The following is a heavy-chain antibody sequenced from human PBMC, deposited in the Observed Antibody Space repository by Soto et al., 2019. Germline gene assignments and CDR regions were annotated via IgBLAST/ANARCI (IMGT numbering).Heavy chain of an antibody. Sequence: ASVKVSCKASGYTFTSYDINWVRQATGQGLEWMGWMNPNSGNTGYAQKFQGRVTMTRNTSISTAYMELSSLRSEDTAVYYCARGLHPYYDFWGEHYYGMDVWGQGTTVTVSS. CDR2: MNPNSGNT. D-gene: IGHD3-3*01. CDR3: ARGLHPYYDFWGEHYYGMDV. J-gene: IGHJ6*02. V-gene: IGHV1-8*01. CDR1: GYTFTSYD.